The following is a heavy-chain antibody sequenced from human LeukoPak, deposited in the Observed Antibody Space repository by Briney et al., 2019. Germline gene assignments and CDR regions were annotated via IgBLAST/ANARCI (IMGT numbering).Heavy chain of an antibody. CDR1: GGSISSYY. V-gene: IGHV4-59*01. CDR3: ARVIPPYYYDSSGYLFDY. CDR2: IYYSGST. Sequence: MASETLSLTCTVSGGSISSYYWSWIRQPPGKGLEWIGYIYYSGSTNYNPSLKSRVTISVDTSKNQFSLKLSSVTAADTAVYYCARVIPPYYYDSSGYLFDYRGQGTLVTVSS. D-gene: IGHD3-22*01. J-gene: IGHJ4*02.